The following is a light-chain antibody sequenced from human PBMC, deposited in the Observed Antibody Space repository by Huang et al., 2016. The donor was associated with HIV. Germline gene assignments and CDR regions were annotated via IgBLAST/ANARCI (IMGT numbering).Light chain of an antibody. J-gene: IGKJ3*01. CDR1: QSLLHTNGYNY. CDR3: MQSLQSPRT. V-gene: IGKV2-28*01. CDR2: LGS. Sequence: DIVMTQSPLSLPVTLGELASISCRSSQSLLHTNGYNYLAWYLQKPGQSPQLLIYLGSNRASGVPDRFSGSGSGTHFTLKISRVAAEDVGIYYCMQSLQSPRTFGPGTKVDIK.